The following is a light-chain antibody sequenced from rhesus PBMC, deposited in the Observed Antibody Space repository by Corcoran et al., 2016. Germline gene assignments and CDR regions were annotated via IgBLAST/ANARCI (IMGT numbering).Light chain of an antibody. Sequence: EIVLTQSPATLALSPGERATLSCRASQSVGSYLAWYQQTPEQAPRLLIYGASSRATGIPDRFSGSGSGTDFTLIISSLEPEDVGVYYCQQYNNWNSFGQGTKVEIK. CDR2: GAS. J-gene: IGKJ2*01. V-gene: IGKV3S9*01. CDR1: QSVGSY. CDR3: QQYNNWNS.